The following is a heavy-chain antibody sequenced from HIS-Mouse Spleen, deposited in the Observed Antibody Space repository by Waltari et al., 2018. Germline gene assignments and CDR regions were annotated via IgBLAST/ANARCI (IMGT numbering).Heavy chain of an antibody. CDR3: ARGRAGVPDTSYYYYYGMDV. CDR2: MNPNSGNT. D-gene: IGHD6-19*01. Sequence: QVQLVQSGAEVKKPGASVKVSCKASGYTFTSYDINWVRQAPGQRLEWMGWMNPNSGNTGYAQKFQGRVTMTRNTSTSTAYMELSSLSSEDTAVYYCARGRAGVPDTSYYYYYGMDVWGQGTTVTVSS. CDR1: GYTFTSYD. V-gene: IGHV1-8*01. J-gene: IGHJ6*02.